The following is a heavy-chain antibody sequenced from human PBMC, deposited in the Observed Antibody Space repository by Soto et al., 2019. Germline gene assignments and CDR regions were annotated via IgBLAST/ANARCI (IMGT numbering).Heavy chain of an antibody. CDR2: IYYSGST. D-gene: IGHD1-26*01. J-gene: IGHJ4*02. CDR1: GGSISSYY. CDR3: ARSPRGSYIDY. V-gene: IGHV4-59*01. Sequence: WETLSLTCTVSGGSISSYYWSWIRQPPGKGLEWIGYIYYSGSTNYNPSLKSRVTISVDTSKNQFSLKLSSVTAADTAVYYCARSPRGSYIDYWGQGALVTVSS.